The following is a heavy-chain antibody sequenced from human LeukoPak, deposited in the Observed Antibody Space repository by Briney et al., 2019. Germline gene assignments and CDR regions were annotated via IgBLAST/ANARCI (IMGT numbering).Heavy chain of an antibody. D-gene: IGHD2-8*02. CDR2: INHRGST. CDR3: ARALLVTTSGYFYYYMDV. Sequence: SETLSLTCTVSGGSISSDGYYWSWIRQPPGKGLEWIAEINHRGSTHYNPSLKSRVNISADTSKSQFSLNLDSVTAADTAVYYCARALLVTTSGYFYYYMDVWGKGTTVSVSS. V-gene: IGHV4-39*07. CDR1: GGSISSDGYY. J-gene: IGHJ6*03.